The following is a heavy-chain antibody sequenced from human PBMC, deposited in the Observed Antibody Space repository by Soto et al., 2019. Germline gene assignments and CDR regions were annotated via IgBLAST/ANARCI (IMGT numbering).Heavy chain of an antibody. J-gene: IGHJ5*02. CDR3: ARVRTLTSSLDP. CDR2: IYYSGST. D-gene: IGHD4-4*01. CDR1: GGFISSYY. Sequence: PSETLSLTCTVSGGFISSYYWSWIRQPPGKGLEWIGYIYYSGSTNYNPSLKSRVTISVDTSKNQFSLKLSSVTAADTAVYYCARVRTLTSSLDPWGQGTLVTVSS. V-gene: IGHV4-59*01.